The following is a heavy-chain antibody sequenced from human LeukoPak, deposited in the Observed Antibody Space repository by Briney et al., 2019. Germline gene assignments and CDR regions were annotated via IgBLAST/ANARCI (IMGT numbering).Heavy chain of an antibody. J-gene: IGHJ4*02. CDR2: ISAYNGNT. V-gene: IGHV1-18*01. D-gene: IGHD4-11*01. CDR3: ARGAAVTIIDY. Sequence: AASVKVSCKASGYSFTSYGISWVRQAPGQGLEWMGWISAYNGNTNSAQKFQGRVTMTTDTSTSTAYMELRSLRSDDTAVFYCARGAAVTIIDYRGQGTLVTVSS. CDR1: GYSFTSYG.